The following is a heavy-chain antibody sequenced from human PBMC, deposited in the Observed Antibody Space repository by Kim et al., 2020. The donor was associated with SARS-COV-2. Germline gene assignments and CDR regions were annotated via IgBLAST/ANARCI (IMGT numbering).Heavy chain of an antibody. J-gene: IGHJ5*02. CDR1: GFTFSSYG. CDR3: VRGLGTSPHSWFDP. Sequence: GGSLRLSCAASGFTFSSYGMHWVRQAPGKGLEWVAVIWYDGSNKYHADSVKGRFTISRDNSKNMLYLQMNSLRAEDTAVYYCVRGLGTSPHSWFDPWGQ. V-gene: IGHV3-33*01. CDR2: IWYDGSNK. D-gene: IGHD3-10*01.